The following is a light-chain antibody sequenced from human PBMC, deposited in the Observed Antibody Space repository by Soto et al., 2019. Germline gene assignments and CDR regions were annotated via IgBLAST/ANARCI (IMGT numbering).Light chain of an antibody. CDR3: QQSYSTPRT. Sequence: ENVLTHSPGTLSLSPGERATLSCSASQSVSNYLAWYQQKPGQAPRLLIYGASTRATGTPARFSGSGSGTDFTLTISSLQPEDFATYYCQQSYSTPRTFGQGTKVDIK. CDR1: QSVSNY. V-gene: IGKV3-15*01. CDR2: GAS. J-gene: IGKJ1*01.